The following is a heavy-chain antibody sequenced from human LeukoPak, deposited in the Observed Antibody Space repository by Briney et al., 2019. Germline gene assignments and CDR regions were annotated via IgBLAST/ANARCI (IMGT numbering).Heavy chain of an antibody. CDR1: GFTFSNYA. D-gene: IGHD3-10*01. Sequence: PGGCLRLSCVASGFTFSNYAMSWVRQAPGKGREWVSAISGSASSTYHADSVKRRSTTSRDNTKNTLYLEMNSLRAEDTAVYYCAKPDHFGEYFDCWGRGTLVTVSS. J-gene: IGHJ4*02. CDR3: AKPDHFGEYFDC. CDR2: ISGSASST. V-gene: IGHV3-23*01.